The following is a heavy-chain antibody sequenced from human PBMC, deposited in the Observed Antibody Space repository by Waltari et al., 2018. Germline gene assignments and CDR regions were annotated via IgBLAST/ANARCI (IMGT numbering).Heavy chain of an antibody. CDR2: INPNSSGT. J-gene: IGHJ4*02. CDR3: AREGPEYSSSSFDY. V-gene: IGHV1-2*02. D-gene: IGHD6-6*01. Sequence: QVQLVQSGAEVKKPGASMTVSCRASGYTFTHSYIHWGRQPPGQGLEWIGWINPNSSGTNYAQKFQGRVTKTRDTSTTTAYMELGSLRSDDTALYYCAREGPEYSSSSFDYWGQGTLVTVSS. CDR1: GYTFTHSY.